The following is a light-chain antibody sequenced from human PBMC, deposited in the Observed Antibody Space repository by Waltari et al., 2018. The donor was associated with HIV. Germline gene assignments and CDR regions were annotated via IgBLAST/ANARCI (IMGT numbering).Light chain of an antibody. CDR2: QDK. CDR1: KMGEKY. Sequence: SFELTQPPSLSVSPGQNANISCSGEKMGEKYVSWYQQTSGQSPVVVIFQDKRRPSGISERFSGSNSGNTATLTISGTQPIDEADYYCQAWDRTTGVFGTGTKLTVL. CDR3: QAWDRTTGV. V-gene: IGLV3-1*01. J-gene: IGLJ1*01.